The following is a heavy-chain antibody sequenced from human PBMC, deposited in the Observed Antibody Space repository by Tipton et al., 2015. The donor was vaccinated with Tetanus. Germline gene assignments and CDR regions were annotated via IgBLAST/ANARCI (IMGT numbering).Heavy chain of an antibody. V-gene: IGHV3-7*03. D-gene: IGHD4-23*01. CDR2: IKQDGTDY. CDR1: DGSFNAYY. CDR3: GKQNGGRWVVDH. Sequence: GLVKPSETLSLTCGVSDGSFNAYYWSWIRQTPGKGLEWVANIKQDGTDYRYVDSVKGRFTISRDNAKNSLYLQMNSLSADDTAVYYCGKQNGGRWVVDHWGQGTLVTVSS. J-gene: IGHJ4*02.